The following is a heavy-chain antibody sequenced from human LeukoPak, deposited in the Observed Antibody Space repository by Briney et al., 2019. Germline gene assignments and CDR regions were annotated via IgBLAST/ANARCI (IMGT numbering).Heavy chain of an antibody. CDR1: GFTFSRYD. CDR3: ARAGYSSSWYSRYFDL. J-gene: IGHJ2*01. D-gene: IGHD6-13*01. CDR2: IGTAGEI. V-gene: IGHV3-13*01. Sequence: SGGSLRLSCAASGFTFSRYDMHWVRQPTGKGLEWVSGIGTAGEIYYPGSVKGRFTISRENAKNSLYLQMNSLRAGDTAVYYYARAGYSSSWYSRYFDLWGRGTLVTVSS.